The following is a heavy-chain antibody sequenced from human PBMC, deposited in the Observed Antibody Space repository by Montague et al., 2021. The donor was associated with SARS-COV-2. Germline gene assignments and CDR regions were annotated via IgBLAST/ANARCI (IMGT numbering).Heavy chain of an antibody. CDR3: ARDTRIAMLVVVTRYGLDV. V-gene: IGHV4-39*07. CDR2: IYYTGST. Sequence: SETLSLTCTVSGGSISSSSYYWGWIRQPPGKGLEWIGSIYYTGSTYYNPSLKSRDTISVDTSKNQFSLKRSSVTAADTAVYYCARDTRIAMLVVVTRYGLDVWGQGTTVTVSS. J-gene: IGHJ6*02. D-gene: IGHD3-22*01. CDR1: GGSISSSSYY.